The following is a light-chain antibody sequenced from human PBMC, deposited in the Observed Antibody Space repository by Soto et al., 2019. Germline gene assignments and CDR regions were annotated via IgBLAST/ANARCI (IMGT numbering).Light chain of an antibody. J-gene: IGLJ1*01. Sequence: QSALTQPASVSGSPGQSITISCTGTSSDVGGYNYVSWYQHHPGKAPTLIIYEVASRPSGVSNRFSGSKSGTTASLTISGLQAEDEADYYCSSYANTGTLVFGTGTKLTVL. CDR2: EVA. CDR1: SSDVGGYNY. V-gene: IGLV2-14*01. CDR3: SSYANTGTLV.